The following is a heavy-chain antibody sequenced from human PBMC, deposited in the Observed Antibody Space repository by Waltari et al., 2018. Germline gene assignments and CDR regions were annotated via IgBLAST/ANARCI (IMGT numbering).Heavy chain of an antibody. CDR3: ARENCSGGSCPYAFDI. V-gene: IGHV4-39*07. J-gene: IGHJ3*02. CDR2: IYYSGLT. Sequence: QLQLQESGPGLVKPSETLSLTCTVSGGSISSSSYYWGWIRKPPGKGREWIGSIYYSGLTYTHPSLKSRVTISVYTSKNQFSLKLSSVTAADTAVYYCARENCSGGSCPYAFDIWGQGTMVTVSS. CDR1: GGSISSSSYY. D-gene: IGHD2-15*01.